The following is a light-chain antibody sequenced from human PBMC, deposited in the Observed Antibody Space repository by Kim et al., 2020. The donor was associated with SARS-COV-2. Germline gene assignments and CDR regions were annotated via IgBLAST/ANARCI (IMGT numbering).Light chain of an antibody. J-gene: IGLJ2*01. CDR1: SSDVGGYNY. Sequence: GQSVTISCTGTSSDVGGYNYVSWYQQHPGTAPKLMIYDVSRRPSGVPDRFSGSKSGNTASLTISGLQAEDEADYYCCSYAGSYTVVFGGGTQLTVL. CDR2: DVS. CDR3: CSYAGSYTVV. V-gene: IGLV2-11*01.